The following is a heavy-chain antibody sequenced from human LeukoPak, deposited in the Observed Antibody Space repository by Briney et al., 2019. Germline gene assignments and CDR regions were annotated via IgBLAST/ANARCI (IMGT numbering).Heavy chain of an antibody. D-gene: IGHD6-19*01. CDR2: IYSGGRR. J-gene: IGHJ4*02. V-gene: IGHV3-53*01. Sequence: GGSLRLSCAASGLNVSRNYMSWVRQAPGKGLEWVAVIYSGGRRDYADSVKGRFTISRDDSKNTFYLQVSSLRVEDTAVYHCARDGGSGWSSAFFDFWGQGTLVTVSS. CDR1: GLNVSRNY. CDR3: ARDGGSGWSSAFFDF.